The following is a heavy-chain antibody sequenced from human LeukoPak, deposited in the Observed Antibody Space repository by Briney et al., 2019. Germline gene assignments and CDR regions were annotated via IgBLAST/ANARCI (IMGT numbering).Heavy chain of an antibody. CDR1: GGSISSGGYY. CDR3: AREGVEGVVVPAAKRSPVNNWFDP. CDR2: IYHSGST. V-gene: IGHV4-30-2*01. Sequence: PSETLSLTCTVSGGSISSGGYYWSWIRQPPGKGLEWIGYIYHSGSTYYNPSLKSRVTISVDRSKNQFSLKLSSVTAADTAVYYCAREGVEGVVVPAAKRSPVNNWFDPWGQGTLVTVSS. J-gene: IGHJ5*02. D-gene: IGHD2-2*01.